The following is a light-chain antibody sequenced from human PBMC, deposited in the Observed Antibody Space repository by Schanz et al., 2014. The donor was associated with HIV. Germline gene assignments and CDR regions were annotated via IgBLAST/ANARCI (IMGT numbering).Light chain of an antibody. CDR3: QTWDSTTGV. CDR1: KLGDTY. J-gene: IGLJ3*02. V-gene: IGLV3-1*01. CDR2: QDT. Sequence: SYELTQSPSVSVSPGQTATITCSGDKLGDTYACWYQQKPGQSPVLVIYQDTKRPSGIPERFSGSNSGNTATLTISGTQGMDEADYYCQTWDSTTGVFGGGTKLTVL.